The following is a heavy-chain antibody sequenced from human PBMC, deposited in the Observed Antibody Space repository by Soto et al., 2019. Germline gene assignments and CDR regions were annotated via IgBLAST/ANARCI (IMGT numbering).Heavy chain of an antibody. CDR1: GGSISIYY. CDR3: ARQVTGFMGYDYDI. J-gene: IGHJ3*02. CDR2: IYYDGTT. V-gene: IGHV4-59*08. D-gene: IGHD3-9*01. Sequence: SETLSLTGTVSGGSISIYYWGGIRQPPGKGLEWIGYIYYDGTTSSNPSLNSRVTLSVDTSKNQFSLNLNSVAAADTAIYYCARQVTGFMGYDYDIWGQGTLVPVS.